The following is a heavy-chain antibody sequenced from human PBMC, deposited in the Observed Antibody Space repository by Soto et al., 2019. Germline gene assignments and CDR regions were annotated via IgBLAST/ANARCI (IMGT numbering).Heavy chain of an antibody. CDR1: GFTVSSNY. D-gene: IGHD3-10*01. J-gene: IGHJ6*03. CDR3: ARVQGGSGSYIPHYYMDV. CDR2: IYSGGST. Sequence: GGSLRLSCAASGFTVSSNYMSWVRQAPGKGLEWVSVIYSGGSTYYADSVKGRFTISRDNSKNTLYLQMNSLRAEDTAVYYCARVQGGSGSYIPHYYMDVWGKGTTVTVSS. V-gene: IGHV3-66*01.